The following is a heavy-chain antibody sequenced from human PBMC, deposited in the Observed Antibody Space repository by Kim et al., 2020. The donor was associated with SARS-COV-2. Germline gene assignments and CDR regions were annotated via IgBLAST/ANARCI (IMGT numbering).Heavy chain of an antibody. V-gene: IGHV4-34*01. D-gene: IGHD3-10*01. J-gene: IGHJ4*02. Sequence: TNYNPSLKSRVTISVDTSKNQFSLKLSSVTAADTAVYYCARRRGSGSYLLWGQGTLVTVSS. CDR3: ARRRGSGSYLL. CDR2: T.